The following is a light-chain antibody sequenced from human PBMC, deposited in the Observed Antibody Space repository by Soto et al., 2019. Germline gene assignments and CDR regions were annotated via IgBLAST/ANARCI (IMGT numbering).Light chain of an antibody. J-gene: IGKJ4*01. CDR2: AAS. Sequence: DIQMTQSPSSLSASVRDRVTITCRASQSISSYLNWYQQKPGKAPKLLIYAASSLQSGVPSRFSGSGSGTDFTLTISSLQPEDFATYYCQQSYSTHLLTFGGGTKVDIK. CDR3: QQSYSTHLLT. CDR1: QSISSY. V-gene: IGKV1-39*01.